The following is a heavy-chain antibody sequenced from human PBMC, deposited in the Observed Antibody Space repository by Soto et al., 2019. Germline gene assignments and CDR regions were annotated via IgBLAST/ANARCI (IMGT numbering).Heavy chain of an antibody. CDR2: IGTAGDT. Sequence: GGSLRLSCAASGFTFSSYDMHWVRQATGKGLEWVSAIGTAGDTYYPGSVKGRFTISRENAKNSLYLQMNSLRAGDTAVYCCAREAAAGTAFDIWGQGTMVTVSS. D-gene: IGHD6-13*01. J-gene: IGHJ3*02. CDR3: AREAAAGTAFDI. V-gene: IGHV3-13*01. CDR1: GFTFSSYD.